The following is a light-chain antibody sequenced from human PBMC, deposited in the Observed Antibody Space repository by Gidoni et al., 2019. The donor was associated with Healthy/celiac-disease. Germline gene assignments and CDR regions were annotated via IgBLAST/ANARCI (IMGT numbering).Light chain of an antibody. CDR2: DVS. V-gene: IGLV2-11*01. CDR1: SSDVGGYNY. Sequence: QSALTQPRSVSGSPGQSVTISCTGTSSDVGGYNYVSWYQQHPGKAPKRMMYDVSKRPSGVPDCFSGSKSGNTASLTISGLQAEDDADYYCCSYAGSYTYVFGTGTKVTVL. J-gene: IGLJ1*01. CDR3: CSYAGSYTYV.